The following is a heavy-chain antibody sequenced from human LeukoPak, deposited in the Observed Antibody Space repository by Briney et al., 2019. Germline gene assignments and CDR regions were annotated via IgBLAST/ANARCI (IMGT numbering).Heavy chain of an antibody. CDR3: AKCDGGGYDTRRYYYYYGMDV. CDR2: ISGSGGST. D-gene: IGHD5-12*01. V-gene: IGHV3-23*01. Sequence: GGSLRLSCAASGFTFSSYAMSWVRQAPGKGLEWVSAISGSGGSTYYADSVKGRFTISRDNSKNTLYLQMNSLRAEDTAVYYCAKCDGGGYDTRRYYYYYGMDVWGQGTTVTVSS. J-gene: IGHJ6*02. CDR1: GFTFSSYA.